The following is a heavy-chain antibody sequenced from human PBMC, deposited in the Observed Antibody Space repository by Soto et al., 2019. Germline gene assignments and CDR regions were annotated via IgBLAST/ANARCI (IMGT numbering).Heavy chain of an antibody. CDR3: ARDKDYRNWFDP. CDR1: GFTFSDYW. Sequence: VGSLRLSCAASGFTFSDYWMHWVRQPPGKGLMWVSRISRDESTTNYADSVKGRFTVSRDNAKSTLYLQMNSLRAEDTAIYYCARDKDYRNWFDPWGQGTLVTVSS. D-gene: IGHD4-17*01. J-gene: IGHJ5*02. CDR2: ISRDESTT. V-gene: IGHV3-74*01.